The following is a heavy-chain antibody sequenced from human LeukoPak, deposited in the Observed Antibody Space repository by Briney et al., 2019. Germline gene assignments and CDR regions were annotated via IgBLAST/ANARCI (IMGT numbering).Heavy chain of an antibody. CDR2: ISSNGGST. J-gene: IGHJ4*02. V-gene: IGHV3-64*01. Sequence: GGSLRLSCAASGFTFSSYAMHWVRQAPGKGLEYVSAISSNGGSTYYANSVKGRFTISRDNSRNTLYLQMGSLRAEDTAVYYCSTGYGSGSREFDYWGQGTLVTVSS. CDR1: GFTFSSYA. CDR3: STGYGSGSREFDY. D-gene: IGHD3-10*01.